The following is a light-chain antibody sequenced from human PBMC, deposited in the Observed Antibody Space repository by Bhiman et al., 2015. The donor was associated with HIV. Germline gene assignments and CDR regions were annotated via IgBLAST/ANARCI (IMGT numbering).Light chain of an antibody. CDR1: ALPQQF. Sequence: SYELTQPPSVSVSPGQTATITCSGDALPQQFSYWYQQKPGQAPVLVIYKDSQRPSGIPERFSGSSSGTTVTLTISGVQAEDEADYYCQSADSSGTYSVVFGGGTKLSVL. J-gene: IGLJ2*01. CDR2: KDS. V-gene: IGLV3-25*03. CDR3: QSADSSGTYSVV.